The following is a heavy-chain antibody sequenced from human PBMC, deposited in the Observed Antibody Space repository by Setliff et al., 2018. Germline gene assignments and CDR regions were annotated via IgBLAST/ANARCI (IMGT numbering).Heavy chain of an antibody. Sequence: PSETLSLTCSVSGASISNYYWSWIRQSPRKGLEWIGYVYTTLSTNYNPSLKSRVTMSVDTSKNQFSLRLSSVTAADTAVYYCARDRRDYIGAGSSEIDYYYYYYMDVWGKGTTVTVSS. CDR2: VYTTLST. CDR3: ARDRRDYIGAGSSEIDYYYYYYMDV. V-gene: IGHV4-4*08. J-gene: IGHJ6*03. D-gene: IGHD3-10*01. CDR1: GASISNYY.